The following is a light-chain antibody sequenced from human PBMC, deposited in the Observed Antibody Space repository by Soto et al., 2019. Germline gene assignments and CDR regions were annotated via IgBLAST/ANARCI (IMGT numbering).Light chain of an antibody. Sequence: LVLMQSPGTLSLSPGERATLSCRASQSVSRNYLAWYQQKPGQAPTLLMYDTYIKATGVPDRFSGSGSVTDYTLTISSLEPEDFAVYYCQQYDDSRQVWTFGQGTKVEAK. CDR3: QQYDDSRQVWT. CDR1: QSVSRNY. J-gene: IGKJ1*01. V-gene: IGKV3-20*01. CDR2: DTY.